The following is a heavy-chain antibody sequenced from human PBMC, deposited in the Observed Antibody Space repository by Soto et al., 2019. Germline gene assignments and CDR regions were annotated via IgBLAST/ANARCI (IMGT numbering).Heavy chain of an antibody. J-gene: IGHJ4*02. CDR1: GYTFTSYD. V-gene: IGHV1-8*01. CDR2: MNPNSGNT. D-gene: IGHD3-3*01. CDR3: AIKYYDFWSGYYPFDY. Sequence: ASVKVSCKASGYTFTSYDINWVRQATGQGLEWMGWMNPNSGNTGYAQKFQGRVTMTRNTSISTAYMELSSLRSEDTAVYYCAIKYYDFWSGYYPFDYWGQGTLVTVSS.